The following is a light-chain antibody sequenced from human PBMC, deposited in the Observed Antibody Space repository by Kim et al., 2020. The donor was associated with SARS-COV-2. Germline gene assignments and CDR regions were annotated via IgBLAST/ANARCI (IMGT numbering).Light chain of an antibody. CDR3: QQYGSSPPT. CDR2: GAS. V-gene: IGKV3-20*01. J-gene: IGKJ1*01. Sequence: PGERATLSCRASQSVSSNYLAWYQQRPGQAPRLLMHGASGRATGTPDRFSGSGSGTDFILTITRLDPEDFAVYYCQQYGSSPPTFGQGTKVDIK. CDR1: QSVSSNY.